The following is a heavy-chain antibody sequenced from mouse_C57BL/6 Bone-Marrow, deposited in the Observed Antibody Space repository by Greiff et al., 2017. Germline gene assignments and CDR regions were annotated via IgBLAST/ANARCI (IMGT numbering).Heavy chain of an antibody. CDR1: GYTFTSYG. D-gene: IGHD1-3*01. CDR3: ARHISNPGYFDV. CDR2: IYLGDGYT. J-gene: IGHJ1*03. Sequence: VQLKQSGAELVRPGSSVKMSCKTSGYTFTSYGINWVKQRPGQGLEWIGYIYLGDGYTEYNEKFKGKATLTSDTSSSTAYMQLSSLTSEDSAIYFCARHISNPGYFDVWGTGTTVTVSS. V-gene: IGHV1-58*01.